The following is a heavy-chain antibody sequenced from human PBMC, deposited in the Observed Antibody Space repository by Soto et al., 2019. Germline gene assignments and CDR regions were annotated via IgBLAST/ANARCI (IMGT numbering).Heavy chain of an antibody. V-gene: IGHV4-30-4*01. CDR1: GGSISSGDYY. CDR2: IYYSGST. J-gene: IGHJ5*02. D-gene: IGHD6-13*01. CDR3: ARDIQQLVSRWFDP. Sequence: SETLSLTCTVSGGSISSGDYYWSWIRQPPGKGLEWIGYIYYSGSTYYNPSLKSRVTISVDTSKNQFSLKLSSVTAADTAVYYCARDIQQLVSRWFDPWGQGTLVTVSS.